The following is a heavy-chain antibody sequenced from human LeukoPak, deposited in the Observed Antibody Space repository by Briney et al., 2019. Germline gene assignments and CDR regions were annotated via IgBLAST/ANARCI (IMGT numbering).Heavy chain of an antibody. V-gene: IGHV3-30*04. J-gene: IGHJ4*02. Sequence: PGGSLRLSCAASGFTFSNYAMHWVRQAPGKGLEWLAVISHDGSDKYNADSVKGRFTISRDNAKNSLYLQMNSLRAEDTAVYYCSREHALGDFWGQGSLVTVSS. CDR2: ISHDGSDK. CDR1: GFTFSNYA. CDR3: SREHALGDF. D-gene: IGHD2-2*01.